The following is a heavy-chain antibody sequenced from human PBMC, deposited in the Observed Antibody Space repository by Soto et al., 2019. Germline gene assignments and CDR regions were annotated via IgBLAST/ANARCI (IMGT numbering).Heavy chain of an antibody. CDR2: IKPISDIT. CDR1: GDTFGRFT. V-gene: IGHV1-69*13. CDR3: ARDPSTINKLIGVWFDP. J-gene: IGHJ5*02. Sequence: SVKVSCKASGDTFGRFTINWVRQAPGQGLEWMGGIKPISDITNYAQRFQGRVTFTADASTSTVYLELGSLRSEDTAMYYCARDPSTINKLIGVWFDPWGQGTLVTVSS. D-gene: IGHD4-4*01.